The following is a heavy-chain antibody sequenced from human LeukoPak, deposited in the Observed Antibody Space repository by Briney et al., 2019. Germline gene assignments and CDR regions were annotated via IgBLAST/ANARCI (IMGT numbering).Heavy chain of an antibody. CDR1: GYTFTSYA. D-gene: IGHD4-17*01. Sequence: GASVKVSCKASGYTFTSYAMNWVRQAPRQGLEWMGWINTNTGNPTYAQGFTGRFVFSLDTSVSTAYLQISSLKAEDTAVYYCARRGDYQSPYAFDIWGQGTMVTVSS. CDR2: INTNTGNP. CDR3: ARRGDYQSPYAFDI. J-gene: IGHJ3*02. V-gene: IGHV7-4-1*02.